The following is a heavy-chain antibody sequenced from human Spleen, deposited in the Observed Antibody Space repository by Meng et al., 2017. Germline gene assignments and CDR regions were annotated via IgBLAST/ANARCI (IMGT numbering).Heavy chain of an antibody. CDR3: ARAVTGTTRWIFDY. V-gene: IGHV3-21*01. D-gene: IGHD1-20*01. J-gene: IGHJ4*02. CDR2: ISRSSDYI. Sequence: GESLKISCAASEFTFSDYAMNWVRQAPGKGLEWVSSISRSSDYIFYADSVKGRFTISRDKAKRSIYLQMDGLRAEDTAVYYCARAVTGTTRWIFDYWGQGTLVTVSS. CDR1: EFTFSDYA.